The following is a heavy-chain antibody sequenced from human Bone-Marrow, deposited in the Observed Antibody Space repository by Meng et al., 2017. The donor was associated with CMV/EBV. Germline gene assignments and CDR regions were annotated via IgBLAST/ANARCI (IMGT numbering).Heavy chain of an antibody. CDR2: INHSGST. V-gene: IGHV4-34*01. Sequence: GSLRLSCAVYGGSFSGYYWSWIRQPPGKGLEWIGEINHSGSTNYNPSLKSRVTISVDTSKNQFSLQLNSVTPEDTAVYYCARDRLEWLLLDYYGMDVWGQGTTVTVSS. CDR3: ARDRLEWLLLDYYGMDV. D-gene: IGHD3-3*01. J-gene: IGHJ6*02. CDR1: GGSFSGYY.